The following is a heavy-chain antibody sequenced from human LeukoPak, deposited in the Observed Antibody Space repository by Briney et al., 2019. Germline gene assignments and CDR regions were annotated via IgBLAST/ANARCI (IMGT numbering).Heavy chain of an antibody. CDR3: AREGIAAEGLFDY. CDR1: GGTFSSYA. J-gene: IGHJ4*02. D-gene: IGHD6-13*01. V-gene: IGHV1-69*13. Sequence: SVKVSCKASGGTFSSYAISWVRQAPGQGLEWMGGVIPIFGTANYAQKFQGRVTITADESTSTAYMELSSLRSEDTAVYYCAREGIAAEGLFDYWGQGTLVTVSS. CDR2: VIPIFGTA.